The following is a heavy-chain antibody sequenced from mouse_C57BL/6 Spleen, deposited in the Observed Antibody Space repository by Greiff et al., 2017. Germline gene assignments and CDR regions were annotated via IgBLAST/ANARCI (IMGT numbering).Heavy chain of an antibody. CDR2: IYPGDGDT. Sequence: QVQLQQSGPELVKPGASVKISCKASGYAFSSSWMNWVKQRPGKSLEWIGRIYPGDGDTNYNGKFKGKATLTADKSSSTAYMQLSSLTSEDSAFYVCARTGDYAMDDWGQGTSVTVSS. CDR1: GYAFSSSW. CDR3: ARTGDYAMDD. J-gene: IGHJ4*01. V-gene: IGHV1-82*01.